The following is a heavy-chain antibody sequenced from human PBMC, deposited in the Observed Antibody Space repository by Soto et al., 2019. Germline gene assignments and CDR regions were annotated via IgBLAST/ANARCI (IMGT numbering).Heavy chain of an antibody. J-gene: IGHJ4*02. D-gene: IGHD7-27*01. Sequence: QVQLQESGPGLVKPSETLSLTCAVSGGSISPYYWSWIRQPPGKGLEWIGDIYYSGSTSYNPSLKRRVTIAVDTSKKQFYLKLSSMTATDTAVYYCARRGDWGSDAFDYWGQGPLVTVSS. CDR1: GGSISPYY. CDR2: IYYSGST. V-gene: IGHV4-59*08. CDR3: ARRGDWGSDAFDY.